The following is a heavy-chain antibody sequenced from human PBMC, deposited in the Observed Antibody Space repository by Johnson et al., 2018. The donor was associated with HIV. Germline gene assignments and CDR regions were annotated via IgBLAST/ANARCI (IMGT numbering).Heavy chain of an antibody. D-gene: IGHD3-22*01. CDR3: ARDTYYYDSSGYLDAFDI. CDR2: IKYDGSGK. V-gene: IGHV3-7*01. CDR1: GVIFSGYW. Sequence: VQLVESGGGLVKPGGSLRISCAASGVIFSGYWMNWVRQAPGKGLEWVAGIKYDGSGKFCVDSVKGRFTISRDNAKDSLFLQMNSLRAEDTAVYYCARDTYYYDSSGYLDAFDIWGQGTMVTVSS. J-gene: IGHJ3*02.